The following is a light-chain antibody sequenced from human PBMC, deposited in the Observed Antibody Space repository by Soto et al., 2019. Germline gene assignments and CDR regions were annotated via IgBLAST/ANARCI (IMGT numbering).Light chain of an antibody. V-gene: IGLV3-1*01. J-gene: IGLJ2*01. CDR2: QDT. CDR1: KLGDKY. Sequence: SYELTQPPSVSVSPGQTASIPCSGDKLGDKYVCWYQQKPGQSPVLVIYQDTKRPSRIPEPFSGSNSGNTATLTISGTQAMDEADYYCQAWDCSTGEVFGGGTQLTVL. CDR3: QAWDCSTGEV.